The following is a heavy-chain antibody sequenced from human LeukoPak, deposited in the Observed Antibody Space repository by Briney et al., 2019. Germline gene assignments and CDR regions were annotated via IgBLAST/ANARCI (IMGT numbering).Heavy chain of an antibody. CDR2: IYHSGST. V-gene: IGHV4-38-2*02. Sequence: SETLSLTCTVSGYSISSGYYWGWIRQPPGQGLEWIGSIYHSGSTYYNPSLKSRVTISVDTSKNQFSLKLSSVTAADTAVYYCARQTGSGLFILPGGQGTLVTVSS. CDR3: ARQTGSGLFILP. CDR1: GYSISSGYY. D-gene: IGHD3/OR15-3a*01. J-gene: IGHJ4*02.